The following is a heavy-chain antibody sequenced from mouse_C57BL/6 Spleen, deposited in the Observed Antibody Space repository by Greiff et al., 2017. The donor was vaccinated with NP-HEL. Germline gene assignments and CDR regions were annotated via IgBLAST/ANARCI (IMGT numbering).Heavy chain of an antibody. CDR1: GYTFTSSW. J-gene: IGHJ4*01. CDR2: INPSSGYT. D-gene: IGHD1-1*01. CDR3: ARSIYYYGSSHYYAMDY. Sequence: VQLQQSGAELAKPGASVKLSCKASGYTFTSSWMPWVKRRPGRGLEWIGYINPSSGYTKYNQKFKDKATLTADKSSSTAYMQLSSLTYEDSAVYYCARSIYYYGSSHYYAMDYWGQGTSVTVSS. V-gene: IGHV1-7*01.